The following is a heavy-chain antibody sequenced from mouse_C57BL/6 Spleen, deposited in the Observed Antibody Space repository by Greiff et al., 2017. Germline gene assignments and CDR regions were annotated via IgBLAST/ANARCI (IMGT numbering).Heavy chain of an antibody. J-gene: IGHJ4*01. CDR3: ARQLRLRDYAMDY. V-gene: IGHV5-6*02. D-gene: IGHD3-2*02. CDR1: GFTFSSYG. Sequence: EVMLVESGGDLVKPGGSLKLSCAASGFTFSSYGMSWVRQTPDKRLEWVATISSGGSYTYYPDSVKGRFTISRDNAKNTLYLQMSSLKSEDTAMYYCARQLRLRDYAMDYWGQGTSVTVSS. CDR2: ISSGGSYT.